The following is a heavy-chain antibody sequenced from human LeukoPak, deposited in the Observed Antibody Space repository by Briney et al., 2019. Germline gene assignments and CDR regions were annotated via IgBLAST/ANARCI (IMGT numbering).Heavy chain of an antibody. D-gene: IGHD2-2*02. Sequence: PSETLSLTCGVSGYSISSGYYWGWIRQPPGKGLEWIGSIYHSGSTYYNPSLKSRVTISVDTSKNQFSLKLSSVTAADTAMYYCARLGGYCSSTSCYRNYYYYMDVWGKGTTVTVSS. CDR2: IYHSGST. CDR1: GYSISSGYY. V-gene: IGHV4-38-2*01. CDR3: ARLGGYCSSTSCYRNYYYYMDV. J-gene: IGHJ6*03.